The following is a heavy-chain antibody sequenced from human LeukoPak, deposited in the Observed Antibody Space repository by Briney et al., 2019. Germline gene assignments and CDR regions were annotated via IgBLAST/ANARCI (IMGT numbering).Heavy chain of an antibody. D-gene: IGHD3-10*01. Sequence: GGSLRLSCAASGFTFSSYGMHWVRQAPGKGLEWVAVIWYDGSNKYYADSVKGRFTISRDNSKNTLYLQMNSLRAEDTAVYYCARAVRGTPFDYWGQGTLVTVSS. CDR3: ARAVRGTPFDY. V-gene: IGHV3-33*01. CDR1: GFTFSSYG. CDR2: IWYDGSNK. J-gene: IGHJ4*02.